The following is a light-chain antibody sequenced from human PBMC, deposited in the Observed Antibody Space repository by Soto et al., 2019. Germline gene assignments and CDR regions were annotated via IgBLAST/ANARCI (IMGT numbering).Light chain of an antibody. CDR3: QQYNSFPLT. Sequence: DIQMTQSPSSLSASVGDRVTITFQASQGVRNSLNWYQKKKGKAPKVLIYKASNLESGVPSRLRGSGYGTELTITISSMQTDDFESYYCQQYNSFPLTFGGGTKVDIK. V-gene: IGKV1-5*03. CDR2: KAS. CDR1: QGVRNS. J-gene: IGKJ4*01.